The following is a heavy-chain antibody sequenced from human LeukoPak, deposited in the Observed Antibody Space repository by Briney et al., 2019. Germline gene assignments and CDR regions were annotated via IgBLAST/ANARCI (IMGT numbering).Heavy chain of an antibody. D-gene: IGHD3-3*01. J-gene: IGHJ5*02. CDR3: ARDPRHDDFCSRFDP. CDR2: INPIDGST. V-gene: IGHV1-46*01. CDR1: GYTFTNYY. Sequence: GASVKVSCKASGYTFTNYYMHWGRQAPGQGPEWMGIINPIDGSTSYAQKFQGRVTMTRDTSTSTVYMELSSLRSEDTAVYYCARDPRHDDFCSRFDPWGQGTLVTVSS.